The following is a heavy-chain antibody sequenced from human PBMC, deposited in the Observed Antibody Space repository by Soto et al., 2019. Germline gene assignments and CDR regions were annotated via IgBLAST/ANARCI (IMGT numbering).Heavy chain of an antibody. J-gene: IGHJ6*02. CDR1: GFTFSSYA. CDR3: VKARKQQLVLLYYYYGMDV. V-gene: IGHV3-64D*08. D-gene: IGHD6-13*01. CDR2: ISSNGGST. Sequence: PGGSLRLSCSASGFTFSSYAMHWVRQAPGKGLEYVSAISSNGGSTYYADSVKGRFTTSRDNSKNTLYLQMSSLRAEDTAVYYCVKARKQQLVLLYYYYGMDVWGQGTTVTVSS.